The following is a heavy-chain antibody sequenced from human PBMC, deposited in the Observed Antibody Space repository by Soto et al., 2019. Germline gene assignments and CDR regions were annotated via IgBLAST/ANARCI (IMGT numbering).Heavy chain of an antibody. CDR2: IGTLSDT. CDR1: GFTFSTFD. D-gene: IGHD3-10*01. J-gene: IGHJ5*02. CDR3: ARGRSFSYDSTPPPMFDP. Sequence: LSLSCAGSGFTFSTFDIHWVRQAPGKGLEWVSGIGTLSDTFYAASVQGRFTISRQNAKNSVYLQMNSLRAGDTAFYYCARGRSFSYDSTPPPMFDPWGQGTLVTVSS. V-gene: IGHV3-13*01.